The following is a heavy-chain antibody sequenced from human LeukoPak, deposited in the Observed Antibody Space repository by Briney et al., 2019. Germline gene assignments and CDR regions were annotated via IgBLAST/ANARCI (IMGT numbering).Heavy chain of an antibody. J-gene: IGHJ5*02. Sequence: PGGSLRLSCAASGFTFSSYEMNWVRQAPGKGLEWVSVIYSGGSTYYADSVKGRFTISRDNSKNTLYLQMNSLRAEDTAVYYCARDLRAYSSGWTGGWFDPWGQGTLVTVSS. V-gene: IGHV3-53*01. D-gene: IGHD6-19*01. CDR3: ARDLRAYSSGWTGGWFDP. CDR1: GFTFSSYE. CDR2: IYSGGST.